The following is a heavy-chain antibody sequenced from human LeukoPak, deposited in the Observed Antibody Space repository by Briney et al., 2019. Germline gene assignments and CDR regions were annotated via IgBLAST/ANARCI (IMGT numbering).Heavy chain of an antibody. CDR3: AKGMDYSSSSFSDY. Sequence: GGSLRLSCAASGFTFSSYWMSWVRQAPGKGLEWVANIKQDGSEKYYVDSVKGRFTISRDNAKNSLYLQMNSLRAEDTAVYYCAKGMDYSSSSFSDYWGQGTLVTVSS. CDR2: IKQDGSEK. CDR1: GFTFSSYW. D-gene: IGHD6-6*01. J-gene: IGHJ4*02. V-gene: IGHV3-7*03.